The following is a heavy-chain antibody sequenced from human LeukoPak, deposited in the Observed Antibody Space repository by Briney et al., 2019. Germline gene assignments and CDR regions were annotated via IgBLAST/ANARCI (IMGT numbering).Heavy chain of an antibody. J-gene: IGHJ5*02. Sequence: PSETLSLTCAVYGGSFSGYYWSWIRQPPGKGLEWIGEINHSGSTNYNPSLKSRVTISVDTSKNQFSLELSSVTAADTAVYYCASSNNYVWFDPWGQGALVTVSS. D-gene: IGHD4-11*01. CDR3: ASSNNYVWFDP. CDR1: GGSFSGYY. V-gene: IGHV4-34*01. CDR2: INHSGST.